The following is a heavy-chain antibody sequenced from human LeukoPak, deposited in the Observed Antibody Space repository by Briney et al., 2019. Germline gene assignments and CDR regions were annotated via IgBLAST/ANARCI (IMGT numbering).Heavy chain of an antibody. CDR3: ARAAGATGWEYFDY. V-gene: IGHV4-30-2*01. CDR1: GGSISSDGYY. Sequence: PSQTLSLTCTVSGGSISSDGYYWSWIRQPPGKGLEWIGYIYHSGSTYYNPSLKSRVTLSLDRSKNQFSLRLSSVTAADTALYSCARAAGATGWEYFDYWGQGTLVTVSS. CDR2: IYHSGST. D-gene: IGHD1-26*01. J-gene: IGHJ4*02.